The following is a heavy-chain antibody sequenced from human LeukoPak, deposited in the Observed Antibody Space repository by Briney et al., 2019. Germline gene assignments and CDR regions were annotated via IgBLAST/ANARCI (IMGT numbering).Heavy chain of an antibody. J-gene: IGHJ5*02. CDR3: AKSRADSSGWYSSTWFDP. CDR2: ISGSGGST. D-gene: IGHD6-19*01. CDR1: GFTFSSYA. V-gene: IGHV3-23*01. Sequence: GGSLRLPCAASGFTFSSYAMSWVRQAPGKGLEWVSAISGSGGSTYYADSVKGRFTISRDNSKNTLYLQMNSLRAEDTAVYYCAKSRADSSGWYSSTWFDPWGQGTLVTVSS.